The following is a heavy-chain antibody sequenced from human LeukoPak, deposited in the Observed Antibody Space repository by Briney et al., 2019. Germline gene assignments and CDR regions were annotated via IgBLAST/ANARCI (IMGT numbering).Heavy chain of an antibody. CDR2: INHSGST. CDR3: ARGGAPGYSYGSQFDP. CDR1: GYSITSSSW. D-gene: IGHD5-18*01. Sequence: PSETLSLTCAVSGYSITSSSWWGWIRQPPGKGLEWIGEINHSGSTNYNPSLKSRVTISVDTSKNQFSLKLSSVTAADTAVYYCARGGAPGYSYGSQFDPWGQGTLVTVSS. J-gene: IGHJ5*02. V-gene: IGHV4-28*03.